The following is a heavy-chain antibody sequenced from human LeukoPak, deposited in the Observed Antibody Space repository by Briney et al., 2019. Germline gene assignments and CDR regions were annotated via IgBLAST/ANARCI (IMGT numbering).Heavy chain of an antibody. CDR3: ARDPEYDFWSRGSSFDY. D-gene: IGHD3-3*01. CDR1: GYTFTTYG. CDR2: ISAYNGNT. V-gene: IGHV1-18*01. J-gene: IGHJ4*02. Sequence: ASVKVSCKASGYTFTTYGLSWVRQAPGQGLEWMGWISAYNGNTNYAQKLQGRVTMTTDTSTSTAYMELRSLRSDDTAVYYCARDPEYDFWSRGSSFDYWGQGTLVTVSS.